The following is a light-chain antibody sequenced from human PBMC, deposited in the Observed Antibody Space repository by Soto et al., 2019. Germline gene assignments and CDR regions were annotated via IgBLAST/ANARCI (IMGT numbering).Light chain of an antibody. J-gene: IGKJ1*01. Sequence: DIEMTQSPSTLSASVGDRVTITCRASQSISSWLAWYQQKPGKAPKLLIYDASSLESGVPSRFSGSGSGTEFTPIISSLQPDDFASYYCQQYNSYSTFGQGTKVEIK. CDR2: DAS. V-gene: IGKV1-5*01. CDR3: QQYNSYST. CDR1: QSISSW.